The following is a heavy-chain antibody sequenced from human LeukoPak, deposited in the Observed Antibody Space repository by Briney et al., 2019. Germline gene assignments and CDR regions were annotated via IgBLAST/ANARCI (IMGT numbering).Heavy chain of an antibody. Sequence: PSETLSLTCTVSGGSISSGSYYWSWVRQPAGKGLEWIGRIYTSGSTNYNPSLKSRVTISVDTSKNQLSLRLSSVTAADTAVYYCARGWRVPPGSYYYYYMDVWGKGTTVTVSS. J-gene: IGHJ6*03. V-gene: IGHV4-61*02. CDR2: IYTSGST. D-gene: IGHD3-10*01. CDR1: GGSISSGSYY. CDR3: ARGWRVPPGSYYYYYMDV.